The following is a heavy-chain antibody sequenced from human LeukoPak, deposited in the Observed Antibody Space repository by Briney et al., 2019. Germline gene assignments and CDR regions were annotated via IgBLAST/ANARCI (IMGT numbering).Heavy chain of an antibody. CDR3: AKLRGSYSTSSDY. Sequence: GESLKISCKGSGYRFTSYWIGWVRQMPGKGLEWMGIIYPGDSDTRYSPSFQGQVTISADKSISTAYLQWSSLKASDTARYYCAKLRGSYSTSSDYWGQGTLVTVSS. D-gene: IGHD6-6*01. CDR1: GYRFTSYW. J-gene: IGHJ4*02. V-gene: IGHV5-51*01. CDR2: IYPGDSDT.